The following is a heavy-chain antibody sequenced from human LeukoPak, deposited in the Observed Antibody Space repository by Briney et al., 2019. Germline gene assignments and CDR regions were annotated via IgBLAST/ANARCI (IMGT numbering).Heavy chain of an antibody. CDR2: IFYSGST. D-gene: IGHD3-10*01. Sequence: SETLSLTCTVSSGSISTSNYYWGWVRQPPGKALEWIGNIFYSGSTYYSPSLKSRVTMSTDPSKNQFSLKLSSVTAADTAIYYCARDAKYYYGSRTFFFYEHWGQGTLLTVSS. CDR1: SGSISTSNYY. CDR3: ARDAKYYYGSRTFFFYEH. V-gene: IGHV4-39*07. J-gene: IGHJ4*02.